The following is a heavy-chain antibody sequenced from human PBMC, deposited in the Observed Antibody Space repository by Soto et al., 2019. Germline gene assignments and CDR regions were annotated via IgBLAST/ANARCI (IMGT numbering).Heavy chain of an antibody. D-gene: IGHD5-12*01. Sequence: SETLSLTCTVSGGSIGSSSYYWGWIRQPPGKGLEWIGSIYYSGSTYYNPSLKSRVTISVDTSKNQFSLKLSSVTAADTAVYYCAREIVRGLGYYGMDVWGQGTTVTVSS. J-gene: IGHJ6*02. CDR1: GGSIGSSSYY. CDR2: IYYSGST. V-gene: IGHV4-39*01. CDR3: AREIVRGLGYYGMDV.